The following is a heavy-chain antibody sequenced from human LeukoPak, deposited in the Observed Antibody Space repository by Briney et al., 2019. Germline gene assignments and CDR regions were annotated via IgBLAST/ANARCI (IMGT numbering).Heavy chain of an antibody. J-gene: IGHJ3*01. CDR2: VSGRGGGT. CDR1: GFTIDGYD. D-gene: IGHD6-19*01. Sequence: GGSLRLSCVVSGFTIDGYDMNWVRQAPGKGLEWISTVSGRGGGTFSADSVKGRFTMSRDNSKNTMYLQMNSLRAEDTAVYFCAKDRAVAVTNRGDAFDFWGQGTMVTVSS. CDR3: AKDRAVAVTNRGDAFDF. V-gene: IGHV3-23*01.